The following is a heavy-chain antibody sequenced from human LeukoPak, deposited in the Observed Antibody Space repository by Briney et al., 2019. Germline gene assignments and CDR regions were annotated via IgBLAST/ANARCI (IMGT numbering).Heavy chain of an antibody. V-gene: IGHV4-4*07. D-gene: IGHD3-16*02. Sequence: SETLSLTCTVSGGSIGFYFWSWIRQSAGKGLEWIGRINGNGVTDYNPSLKSRVTMSVDTSKSQFSLNLRSVIAADSSVYYCVRDELRTTYRFSWDPWGQGILVTV. CDR1: GGSIGFYF. J-gene: IGHJ5*02. CDR3: VRDELRTTYRFSWDP. CDR2: INGNGVT.